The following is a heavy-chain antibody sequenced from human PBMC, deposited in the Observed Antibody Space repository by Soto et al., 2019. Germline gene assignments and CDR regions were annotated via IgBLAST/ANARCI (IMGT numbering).Heavy chain of an antibody. Sequence: GGSLRLSCAASGFTVSSNYMSWVRQAPGKGLEWVSVIYSGGSTYFADSVKGRFTISRATSKNTLYLQMNSLRAEDTAVYYCARWGGSDYCTNGVCYKDLPSYFDYWGQGTLVTVSS. D-gene: IGHD2-8*01. CDR3: ARWGGSDYCTNGVCYKDLPSYFDY. CDR1: GFTVSSNY. V-gene: IGHV3-53*01. J-gene: IGHJ4*02. CDR2: IYSGGST.